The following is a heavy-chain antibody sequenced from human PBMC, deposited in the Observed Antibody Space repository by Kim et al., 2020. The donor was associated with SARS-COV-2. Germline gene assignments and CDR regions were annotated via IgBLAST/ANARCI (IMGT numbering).Heavy chain of an antibody. CDR2: IYYSGST. CDR3: AGHVKVVTYTYYYDSSDVNWFDP. D-gene: IGHD3-22*01. J-gene: IGHJ5*02. CDR1: GGSISSYY. Sequence: SETLSLTCTVSGGSISSYYWSWIRQPPGKGLEWIGYIYYSGSTNYNPSLKSRVTISVDTSKNQFSLKLSSVTAADTAVYYCAGHVKVVTYTYYYDSSDVNWFDPWGQGTLVTVSS. V-gene: IGHV4-59*08.